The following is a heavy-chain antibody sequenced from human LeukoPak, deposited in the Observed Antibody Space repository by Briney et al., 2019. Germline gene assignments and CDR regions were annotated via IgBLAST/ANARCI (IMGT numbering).Heavy chain of an antibody. J-gene: IGHJ4*02. V-gene: IGHV3-73*01. D-gene: IGHD3-9*01. Sequence: PGGSLRLSCASSGFTFTGSAMHWVRQASGRGLEWVGRIRSKANNYATTYGASVKGRFTISRDDSKNTAYLQMNSLKTEDTAVYYFSRLGHDTLTGPIDDWGQGTLVTVSS. CDR3: SRLGHDTLTGPIDD. CDR1: GFTFTGSA. CDR2: IRSKANNYAT.